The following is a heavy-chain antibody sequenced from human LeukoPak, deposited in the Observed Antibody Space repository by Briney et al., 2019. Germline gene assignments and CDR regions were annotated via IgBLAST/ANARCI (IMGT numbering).Heavy chain of an antibody. CDR2: INAYNGNT. Sequence: GASVKVSCKASGYTFTSYGISWVRPAPGQGLEWMGWINAYNGNTNYAQKLHGRVTMTTDTSTSTAYMELRSLRSDDTAVYYCARDDHGPGGVTDAFDMWGQGTMVTVSS. D-gene: IGHD4-17*01. CDR1: GYTFTSYG. J-gene: IGHJ3*02. CDR3: ARDDHGPGGVTDAFDM. V-gene: IGHV1-18*01.